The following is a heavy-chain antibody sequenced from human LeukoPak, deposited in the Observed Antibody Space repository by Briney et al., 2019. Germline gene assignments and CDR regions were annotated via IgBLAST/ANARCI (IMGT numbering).Heavy chain of an antibody. V-gene: IGHV1-2*06. D-gene: IGHD4-17*01. CDR1: GYTFTGYY. CDR2: INPNSGGT. Sequence: GASVKVSCKASGYTFTGYYMHWVRQAPGQGLEWMGRINPNSGGTNYAQKFQGRVTMTRDTSISTAYMELSRLRSDDTAVYYCARVGPPGRGYGDYESWGQGTLVTVSS. J-gene: IGHJ4*02. CDR3: ARVGPPGRGYGDYES.